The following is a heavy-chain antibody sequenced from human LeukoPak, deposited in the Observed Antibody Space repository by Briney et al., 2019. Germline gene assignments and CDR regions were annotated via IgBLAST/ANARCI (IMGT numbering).Heavy chain of an antibody. CDR3: ASHSIAVADDYYYYYMDV. J-gene: IGHJ6*03. V-gene: IGHV3-20*04. CDR1: GFTFDDCG. Sequence: GGSLRLSCAASGFTFDDCGMSWVRQAPGKGLEWVSGINWNGGSTGYADSVKGRFTISRDYAKNSLYLQMNSLRAEDTALYYCASHSIAVADDYYYYYMDVWGKGTTVTVSS. D-gene: IGHD6-19*01. CDR2: INWNGGST.